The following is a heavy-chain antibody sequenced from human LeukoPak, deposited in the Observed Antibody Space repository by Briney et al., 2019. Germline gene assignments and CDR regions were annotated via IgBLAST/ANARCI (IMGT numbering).Heavy chain of an antibody. Sequence: SETLSLTCTVSGYSISSGYYWGWIRQPPGKGLEWIGSIYHSGSTYYNPSLKSRVTISVDTSKNQFSLKLSSVTAADTAVYYCARVGYIVATSYYFDYWGQGTLVTVSS. D-gene: IGHD5-12*01. CDR2: IYHSGST. V-gene: IGHV4-38-2*02. CDR3: ARVGYIVATSYYFDY. J-gene: IGHJ4*02. CDR1: GYSISSGYY.